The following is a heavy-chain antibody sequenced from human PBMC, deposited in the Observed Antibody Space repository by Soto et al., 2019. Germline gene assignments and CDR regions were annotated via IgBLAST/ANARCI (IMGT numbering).Heavy chain of an antibody. CDR1: GGSISSGDFY. Sequence: SETLSLTCTVSGGSISSGDFYWGWIRQPPGKGLEWIGSIYYSGSTYYNPSLKSRVTISVDTSKNQFSLKLSSVTAADTAVYYCARVRDGYGMDVWGQGTTVTVSS. CDR3: ARVRDGYGMDV. V-gene: IGHV4-39*01. J-gene: IGHJ6*02. CDR2: IYYSGST.